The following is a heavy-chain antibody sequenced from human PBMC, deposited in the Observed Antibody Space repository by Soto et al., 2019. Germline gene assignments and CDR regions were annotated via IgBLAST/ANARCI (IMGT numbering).Heavy chain of an antibody. J-gene: IGHJ2*01. D-gene: IGHD3-3*01. Sequence: EVQLLESGGGLVQPGGSLRLSCAASGFTFSSYAMSWVRQAPGKGLEWVSSISGSGGSTYYADYVKGRFTISRDNSKNTLYLQMNSLRAEDTALYYCAKDASSGITSFDLWGRGTLVTVSS. CDR1: GFTFSSYA. V-gene: IGHV3-23*01. CDR3: AKDASSGITSFDL. CDR2: ISGSGGST.